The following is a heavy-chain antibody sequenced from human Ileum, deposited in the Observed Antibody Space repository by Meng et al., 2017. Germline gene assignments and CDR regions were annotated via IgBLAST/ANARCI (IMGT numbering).Heavy chain of an antibody. CDR1: GFTFSAFA. D-gene: IGHD3-10*01. V-gene: IGHV3-33*01. CDR2: VWSAGKNK. CDR3: ARRDSSGVYYFDY. Sequence: LSLTCAASGFTFSAFAMEWVRQAPDRGLEWVAGVWSAGKNKYYADSVKGRFTISKDNSRNTVYLQLDSLRAEDSAVYFCARRDSSGVYYFDYWGQGTLVTVSS. J-gene: IGHJ4*02.